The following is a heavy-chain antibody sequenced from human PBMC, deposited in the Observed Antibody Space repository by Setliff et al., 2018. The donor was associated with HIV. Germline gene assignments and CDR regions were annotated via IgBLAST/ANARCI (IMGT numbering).Heavy chain of an antibody. CDR2: IHHSGST. V-gene: IGHV4-31*03. CDR3: ARRASSHYASWYGDYFDS. D-gene: IGHD6-13*01. Sequence: KPSETLSLTCTVSGGSISDSDFYWSWIRQHPGKALEWIGYIHHSGSTFYNPSLQSRVTISVDTSKNQFSLKVTSVTAADTAVYYCARRASSHYASWYGDYFDSWGQGTLVTVSS. CDR1: GGSISDSDFY. J-gene: IGHJ4*02.